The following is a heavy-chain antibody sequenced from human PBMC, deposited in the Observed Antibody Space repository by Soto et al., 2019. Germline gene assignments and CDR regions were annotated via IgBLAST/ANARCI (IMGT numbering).Heavy chain of an antibody. Sequence: GGSLRLSCAASGLTFRSYWMHWVRQAPGKGLVWVSRINTDGSVAMYVDSVKGRFTISRDNAKNTLSLHMNSLRAEDTAVYYCVKHRGNPLGAFDIWGQGTMVTVSS. CDR3: VKHRGNPLGAFDI. CDR2: INTDGSVA. D-gene: IGHD3-10*01. J-gene: IGHJ3*02. V-gene: IGHV3-74*03. CDR1: GLTFRSYW.